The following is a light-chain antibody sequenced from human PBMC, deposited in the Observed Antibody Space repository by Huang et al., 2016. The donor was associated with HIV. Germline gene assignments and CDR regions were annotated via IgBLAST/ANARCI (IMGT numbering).Light chain of an antibody. CDR2: GAS. V-gene: IGKV3-15*01. CDR1: QSVTSN. Sequence: EIVMTQSPATLSVSPGERAPLSCRASQSVTSNLAWYKQKPGQAPRLLIYGASTRATGIPARFSGSGSGTEFTLTISSLQSEDFAIYYCQQYNNWPPYTFGPGTKVDI. J-gene: IGKJ3*01. CDR3: QQYNNWPPYT.